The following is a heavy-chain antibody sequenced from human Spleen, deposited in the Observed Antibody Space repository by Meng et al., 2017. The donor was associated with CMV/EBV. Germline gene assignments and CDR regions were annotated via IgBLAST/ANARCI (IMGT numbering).Heavy chain of an antibody. Sequence: GGSLRLSCAASGFTFSDYYMSWIRQAPGKGLEWVAFIRYDGSNKYYADSVKGRFTISRDNSKNMMYLQMNSLRTEDTAVYYCAKSTHSRGFIAVASIIDDWGQGTLVTVSS. D-gene: IGHD6-19*01. V-gene: IGHV3-30*02. CDR3: AKSTHSRGFIAVASIIDD. J-gene: IGHJ4*02. CDR1: GFTFSDYY. CDR2: IRYDGSNK.